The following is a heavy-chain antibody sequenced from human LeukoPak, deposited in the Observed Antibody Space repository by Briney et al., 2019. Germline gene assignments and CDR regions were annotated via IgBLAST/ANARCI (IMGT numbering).Heavy chain of an antibody. Sequence: GGSLRLSCAASGFTFSSYSMNWVRQAPGKGLEWVSYISSSSSTIYYADSVKGRFTISRDNAKNSLYLQMNSLRAEDTAVYYCARRGEYSSGWPFDYWGQGTLVTVSS. CDR2: ISSSSSTI. V-gene: IGHV3-48*01. J-gene: IGHJ4*02. CDR1: GFTFSSYS. CDR3: ARRGEYSSGWPFDY. D-gene: IGHD6-19*01.